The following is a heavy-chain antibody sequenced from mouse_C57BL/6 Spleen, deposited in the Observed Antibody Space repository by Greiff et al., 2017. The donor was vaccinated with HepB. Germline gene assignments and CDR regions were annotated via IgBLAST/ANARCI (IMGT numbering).Heavy chain of an antibody. V-gene: IGHV1-59*01. CDR3: ARSTDYGSSYDYFDY. CDR2: IDPSDSYT. Sequence: VQLQQPGAELVRPGTSVKLSCKASGYTFTSYWMHWVKQRPGQGLEWIGVIDPSDSYTNYNQKFKGKATLTVDTSSSTAYMQLSSLTSEDSAVYYCARSTDYGSSYDYFDYWGQGTTLTVSS. J-gene: IGHJ2*01. D-gene: IGHD1-1*01. CDR1: GYTFTSYW.